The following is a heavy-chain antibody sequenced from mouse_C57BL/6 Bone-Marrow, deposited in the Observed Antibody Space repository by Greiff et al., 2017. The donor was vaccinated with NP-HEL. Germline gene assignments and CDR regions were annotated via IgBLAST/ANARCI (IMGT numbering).Heavy chain of an antibody. V-gene: IGHV1-64*01. CDR1: GYTFTSYW. D-gene: IGHD2-5*01. J-gene: IGHJ2*01. Sequence: QVQLQQPGAELVKPGASVKLSCKASGYTFTSYWMHWVKQRPGQGLEWIGMIHPNSGSTNYNEKFKSKATLTVDKSSSTAYMQLSSLTSEDSAVYYCARWSNYSYCFDYWGQGTTLTVSS. CDR3: ARWSNYSYCFDY. CDR2: IHPNSGST.